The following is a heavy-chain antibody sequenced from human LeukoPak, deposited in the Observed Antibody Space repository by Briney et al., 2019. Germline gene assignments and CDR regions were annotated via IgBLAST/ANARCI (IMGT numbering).Heavy chain of an antibody. CDR1: GYSISSGYY. Sequence: SETLSITCAYSGYSISSGYYWGWIRQPPGKGLEWIGSIYHSGSTYYNPSLKSRASVSVDPSKNQFSLKLSSVTAADTAVYYCAREDYGDLDYWGQGTLVTVSS. CDR2: IYHSGST. V-gene: IGHV4-38-2*02. CDR3: AREDYGDLDY. J-gene: IGHJ4*02. D-gene: IGHD4-17*01.